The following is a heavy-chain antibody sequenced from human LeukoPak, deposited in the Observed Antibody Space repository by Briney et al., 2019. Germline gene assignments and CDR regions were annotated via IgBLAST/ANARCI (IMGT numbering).Heavy chain of an antibody. CDR1: GFTFSSYA. J-gene: IGHJ5*02. CDR2: ISYDGSNK. CDR3: ARAWAAAGTQWFDP. Sequence: PGGSLRLSCAASGFTFSSYAMHWVRQAPGKGLEWVAVISYDGSNKYYADSVKGRFTISRDNSKNTLYLQMNSLRAEDTAVYYCARAWAAAGTQWFDPWGQGTLVTVSS. D-gene: IGHD6-13*01. V-gene: IGHV3-30-3*01.